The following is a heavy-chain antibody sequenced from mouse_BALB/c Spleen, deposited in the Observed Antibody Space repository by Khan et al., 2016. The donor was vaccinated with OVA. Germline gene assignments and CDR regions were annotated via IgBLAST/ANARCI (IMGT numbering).Heavy chain of an antibody. D-gene: IGHD4-1*01. Sequence: VQLKQPGPELVKPGASVKMSCKASGYIFTNYVLHWVKQKPGQGLEWIGYINPYNGGTKYNEKFKGKATLASDKSSITAYMELSSLTSEDSAVYFCARGNWQSYYFDYWGQGTTLTLSS. CDR2: INPYNGGT. CDR1: GYIFTNYV. V-gene: IGHV1S136*01. J-gene: IGHJ2*01. CDR3: ARGNWQSYYFDY.